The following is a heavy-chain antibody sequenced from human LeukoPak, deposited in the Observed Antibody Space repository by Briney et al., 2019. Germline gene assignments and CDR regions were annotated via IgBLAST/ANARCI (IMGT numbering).Heavy chain of an antibody. V-gene: IGHV3-30*03. CDR2: ISYDGSNK. CDR1: AFTFSSYG. J-gene: IGHJ4*02. D-gene: IGHD3-22*01. CDR3: ARGVGNYRYYFDY. Sequence: GGSLRLSCAASAFTFSSYGTHSVREAPGKGRECVAVISYDGSNKYYADLVEGRFTISRDNAKNSLYLQMNLRRAEDTAVYYCARGVGNYRYYFDYWGQGTLVTVSS.